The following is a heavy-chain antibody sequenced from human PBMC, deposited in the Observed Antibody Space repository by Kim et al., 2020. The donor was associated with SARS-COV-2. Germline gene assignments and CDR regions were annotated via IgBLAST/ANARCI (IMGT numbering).Heavy chain of an antibody. D-gene: IGHD6-13*01. Sequence: ASVKVSCKASGYTFSGHYIHWVRQAPAQGLEWMGWINPHSGDTGYSQNFQGRVTMTRDTSITTAYMELSRLRSGDTAMYFCARVASYTSSFDYWGPGTLVAVSS. CDR3: ARVASYTSSFDY. CDR1: GYTFSGHY. J-gene: IGHJ4*02. CDR2: INPHSGDT. V-gene: IGHV1-2*02.